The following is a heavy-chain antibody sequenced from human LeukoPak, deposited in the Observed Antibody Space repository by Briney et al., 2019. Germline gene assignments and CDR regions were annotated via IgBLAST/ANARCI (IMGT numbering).Heavy chain of an antibody. CDR3: TSALRGSGLGNY. V-gene: IGHV3-23*01. Sequence: GGSLRLSRAASVFPFSSCAMSWVRQAPGKGLECVSTISGGGGSIYYADSVKGRFTISRDDSKNTLYLQMNSLRAEDTAVYYCTSALRGSGLGNYWGQGTLVTVSS. CDR2: ISGGGGSI. J-gene: IGHJ4*02. CDR1: VFPFSSCA. D-gene: IGHD3-10*01.